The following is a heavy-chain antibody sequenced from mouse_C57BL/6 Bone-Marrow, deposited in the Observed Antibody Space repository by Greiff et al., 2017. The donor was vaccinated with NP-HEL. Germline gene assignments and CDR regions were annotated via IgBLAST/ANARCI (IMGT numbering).Heavy chain of an antibody. CDR2: INPNNGGT. J-gene: IGHJ1*03. CDR3: ARWVVEPHWYFDV. Sequence: LQQSGPELVKPGASVKMSCKASGYTFTDYNMHWVKQSHGKSLEWIGYINPNNGGTSYNQKFKGKATLTVNKSSSTAYMELRSLTSEDSAVYYCARWVVEPHWYFDVWGTGTTVTVSS. D-gene: IGHD1-1*01. CDR1: GYTFTDYN. V-gene: IGHV1-22*01.